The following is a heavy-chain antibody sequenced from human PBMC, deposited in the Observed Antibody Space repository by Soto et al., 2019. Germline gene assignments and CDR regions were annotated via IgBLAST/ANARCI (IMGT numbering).Heavy chain of an antibody. CDR1: GCSISSVSTY. D-gene: IGHD3-22*01. CDR2: IFYAWNT. J-gene: IGHJ5*02. V-gene: IGHV4-39*01. Sequence: SETLSLTCTVSGCSISSVSTYWCWIRQPPGKGLEWIGSIFYAWNTYYNPSLKGRVTISVDMSKNQFYLDLSSVTAADTGVYYCARHDRVQDDSSINWFDLWGQGNLVTVSS. CDR3: ARHDRVQDDSSINWFDL.